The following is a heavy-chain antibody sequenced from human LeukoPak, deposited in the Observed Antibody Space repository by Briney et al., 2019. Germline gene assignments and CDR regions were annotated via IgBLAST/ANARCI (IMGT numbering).Heavy chain of an antibody. V-gene: IGHV1-46*01. J-gene: IGHJ5*02. CDR1: GYTFTSYY. CDR2: INPSGGST. CDR3: ARDRTALDYYDSSGYYP. Sequence: ASVKVSCKASGYTFTSYYMHWVRQAPGQGLEWMGIINPSGGSTSYAQKFQGRVTMTRDTSISTAYMELSRLRSDDTAVYYCARDRTALDYYDSSGYYPWGQGTLVTVSS. D-gene: IGHD3-22*01.